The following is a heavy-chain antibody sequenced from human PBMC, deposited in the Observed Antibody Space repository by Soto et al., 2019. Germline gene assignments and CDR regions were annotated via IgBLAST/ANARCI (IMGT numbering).Heavy chain of an antibody. CDR2: IDPSDSYT. D-gene: IGHD2-8*01. CDR1: GYSFTSYW. V-gene: IGHV5-10-1*01. CDR3: AITSDIVLMVYGY. Sequence: GESLKISCQGSGYSFTSYWISWVRQMPGKGLEWMGRIDPSDSYTNYSPSFQGHVTISADKSISTAYPQWSSLKASDTAMYYCAITSDIVLMVYGYWGQGTLVTVSS. J-gene: IGHJ4*02.